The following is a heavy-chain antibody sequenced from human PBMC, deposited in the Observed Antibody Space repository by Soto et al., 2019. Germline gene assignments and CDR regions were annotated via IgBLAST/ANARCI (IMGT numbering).Heavy chain of an antibody. V-gene: IGHV3-30-3*01. CDR1: GFIFSSFS. J-gene: IGHJ4*02. D-gene: IGHD4-4*01. Sequence: QVPLVESGGGVVPPGTSLRLSCAASGFIFSSFSMHWVRQAPGKGLEWVAVISYDNGDNKYYADSVRGRFTVSRDNPKNTLYLQMISLRPEDTAVYYCARTRVVSGTPDFDYWGQGTLVTVSS. CDR3: ARTRVVSGTPDFDY. CDR2: ISYDNGDNK.